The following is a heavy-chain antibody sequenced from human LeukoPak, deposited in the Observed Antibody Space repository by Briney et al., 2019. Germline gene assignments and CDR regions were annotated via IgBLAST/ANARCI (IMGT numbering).Heavy chain of an antibody. Sequence: GSLRLSCAASGFTFSSYAMSWIRQPPGKGLEWIGEINHSGSTNYNPSLKSRVTISVDTSKNQFSLKLSSVTAADTAVYYCARQRIVVGPFDYWGQGTLVTVSS. CDR3: ARQRIVVGPFDY. CDR1: GFTFSSYA. D-gene: IGHD3-22*01. J-gene: IGHJ4*02. CDR2: INHSGST. V-gene: IGHV4-34*01.